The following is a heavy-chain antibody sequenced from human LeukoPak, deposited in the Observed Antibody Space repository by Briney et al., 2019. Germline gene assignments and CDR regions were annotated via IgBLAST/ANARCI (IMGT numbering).Heavy chain of an antibody. D-gene: IGHD3-10*01. Sequence: AGSLRLSCVASGSTFSRHGIHCNRQAPGKGLEWVAFIRYDGSKKFYSDSVKGRFTICRDNSRNTLYLQMNSLRTDDTAVYFCAKDRPPQYDSGTYSDYWGQGTLVTVSS. V-gene: IGHV3-30*02. CDR1: GSTFSRHG. CDR3: AKDRPPQYDSGTYSDY. CDR2: IRYDGSKK. J-gene: IGHJ4*02.